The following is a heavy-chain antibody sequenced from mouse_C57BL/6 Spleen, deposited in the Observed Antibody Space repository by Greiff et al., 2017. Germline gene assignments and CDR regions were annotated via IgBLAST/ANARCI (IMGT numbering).Heavy chain of an antibody. J-gene: IGHJ4*01. Sequence: QVQLQQPGAELVRPGSSVKLSCKASGYTFTSYWMHWVKQRPIQGLAWIGNIDPSDSDTHYNHTFKDKAPLTVDKSSSTAYMQLSSLTSEDSAVYYCARILLRGAMDYWGKGTSVTVAS. CDR3: ARILLRGAMDY. V-gene: IGHV1-52*01. CDR1: GYTFTSYW. CDR2: IDPSDSDT. D-gene: IGHD1-1*01.